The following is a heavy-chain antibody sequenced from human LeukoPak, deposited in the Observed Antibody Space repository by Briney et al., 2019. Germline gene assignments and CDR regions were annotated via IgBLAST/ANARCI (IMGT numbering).Heavy chain of an antibody. CDR3: ARDEVLIPYDAFDI. D-gene: IGHD2/OR15-2a*01. CDR2: IIPLFGTA. CDR1: GSILSAYA. J-gene: IGHJ3*02. V-gene: IGHV1-69*13. Sequence: SVKVSCKASGSILSAYAVSWVRLAPGQGLEWMGGIIPLFGTADYAPKFRGRVTFTADDSTSTAYMELRSLRSDDTAVYYCARDEVLIPYDAFDIWGQGTMVTVSS.